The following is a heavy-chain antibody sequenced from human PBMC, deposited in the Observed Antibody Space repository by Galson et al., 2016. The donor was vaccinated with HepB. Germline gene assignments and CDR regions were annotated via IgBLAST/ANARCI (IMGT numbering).Heavy chain of an antibody. Sequence: SLRLSCAASGFTFSSYAMTWVRQAPGKGLEWVSGITTSGDRTLSADSVKGRFTVSRDNSKNTLFLQMNGLRDEDTAVYYCAKDRYGAYPDYFDYWGQGTRVTVSS. CDR2: ITTSGDRT. V-gene: IGHV3-23*01. CDR3: AKDRYGAYPDYFDY. D-gene: IGHD5-12*01. J-gene: IGHJ4*02. CDR1: GFTFSSYA.